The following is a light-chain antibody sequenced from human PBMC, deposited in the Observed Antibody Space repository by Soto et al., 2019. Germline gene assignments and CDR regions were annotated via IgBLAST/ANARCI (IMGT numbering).Light chain of an antibody. J-gene: IGLJ3*02. Sequence: QSALTQPPSVSGSPGQSVTISCTGTSSDVGSYNRVSWYQQPPGTAPKLMIYEVSNRPSGVPDRFSGSKSGNTASLTISGLQAEEEADYYCSLYTSSSTPWVFGGGPKLPVL. V-gene: IGLV2-18*01. CDR1: SSDVGSYNR. CDR3: SLYTSSSTPWV. CDR2: EVS.